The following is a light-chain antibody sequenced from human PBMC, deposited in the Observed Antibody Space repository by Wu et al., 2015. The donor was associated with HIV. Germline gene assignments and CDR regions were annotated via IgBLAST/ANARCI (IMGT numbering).Light chain of an antibody. V-gene: IGKV3-11*01. J-gene: IGKJ5*01. CDR2: DAS. CDR1: QSVTSH. CDR3: QQHNNWPLT. Sequence: EIVLTQSPATLSVSPGERATLSCRASQSVTSHLAWYQQKLGQAPRLLIYDASNRATGIPARFSGSGAGTDFTLTISSLQPEDFAVYYCQQHNNWPLTFGQGTRLEIK.